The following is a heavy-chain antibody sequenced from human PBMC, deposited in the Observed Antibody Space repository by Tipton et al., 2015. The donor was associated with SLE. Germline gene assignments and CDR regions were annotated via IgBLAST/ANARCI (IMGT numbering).Heavy chain of an antibody. V-gene: IGHV1-2*02. Sequence: QSGPEVKKPGASVKVSCKASGYTFTGYYMHWVRQAPGQGLEWMGWINPNSGGTNYAQKFQGRVTMTRDTSISTAYMELSRLRSDDTAVYYCARDRFRRDYGDYWYYFDYWGQGTLVTVSS. J-gene: IGHJ4*02. CDR1: GYTFTGYY. CDR2: INPNSGGT. CDR3: ARDRFRRDYGDYWYYFDY. D-gene: IGHD4-17*01.